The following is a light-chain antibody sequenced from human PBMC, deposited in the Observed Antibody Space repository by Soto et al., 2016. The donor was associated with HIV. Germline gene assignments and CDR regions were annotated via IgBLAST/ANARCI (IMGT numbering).Light chain of an antibody. CDR1: ALPKQY. V-gene: IGLV3-25*03. Sequence: SYELTQPLSVSVSPGQTARITCSGDALPKQYVYWYQQKPGQAPVLLIYKDTERPSGIPERFSGSTSGTTVMLTISGVQAEDEADYYCQSADSSGTYEGVFGGGTRLTVL. J-gene: IGLJ3*02. CDR2: KDT. CDR3: QSADSSGTYEGV.